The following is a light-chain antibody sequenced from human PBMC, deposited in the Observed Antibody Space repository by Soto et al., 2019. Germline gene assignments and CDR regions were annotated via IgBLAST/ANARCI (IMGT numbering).Light chain of an antibody. V-gene: IGKV3-20*01. CDR2: GAS. CDR1: QSISSSY. J-gene: IGKJ1*01. CDR3: QQYVSSPWT. Sequence: EIVLTQSPGTLSFSPGERATLSCRASQSISSSYLAWYQQKPGQAPRPLIYGASSRATGIPDRFSGSGSGTDFTLTISRLEPEDFAVYYCQQYVSSPWTFGQGTKV.